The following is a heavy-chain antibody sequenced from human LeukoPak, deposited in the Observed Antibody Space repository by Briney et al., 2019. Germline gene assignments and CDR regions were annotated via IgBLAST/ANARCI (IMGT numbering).Heavy chain of an antibody. CDR1: GYTFTSYY. CDR3: ARGTEDYSTRLGRYYFDY. D-gene: IGHD4-11*01. Sequence: GASVKVSCKASGYTFTSYYMHWVRQAPGQWLEWMGIINPSGGSTSYAQKFQGRVTMTRDMSTSTVYMELSSLRSEDTAVYYCARGTEDYSTRLGRYYFDYWGQGTLVTVSS. V-gene: IGHV1-46*01. CDR2: INPSGGST. J-gene: IGHJ4*02.